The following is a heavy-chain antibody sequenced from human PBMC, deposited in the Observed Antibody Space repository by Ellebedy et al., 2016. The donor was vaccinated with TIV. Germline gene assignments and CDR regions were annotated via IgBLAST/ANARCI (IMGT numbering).Heavy chain of an antibody. J-gene: IGHJ3*01. V-gene: IGHV3-23*01. D-gene: IGHD5-24*01. CDR3: VRDRNYPNDVFDL. CDR1: GFTFSSYA. Sequence: GESLKISXAASGFTFSSYAMSWVRQAPGRGPEWVSTITANALTTWYADSVKGRFTISRDNSRSTVSLQMNSLRAEDTAPYYCVRDRNYPNDVFDLWGQGTVVTVSS. CDR2: ITANALTT.